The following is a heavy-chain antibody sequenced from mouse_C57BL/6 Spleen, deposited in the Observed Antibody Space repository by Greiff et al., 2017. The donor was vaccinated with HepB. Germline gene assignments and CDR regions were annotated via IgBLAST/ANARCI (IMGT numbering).Heavy chain of an antibody. D-gene: IGHD1-1*01. J-gene: IGHJ3*01. CDR1: GYTFTDYN. CDR2: INPNNGGT. V-gene: IGHV1-18*01. Sequence: EVQLQQSGPELVKPGASVKIPCKASGYTFTDYNMDWVKQSHGKSLEWIGDINPNNGGTIYNQKFKGKATLTVDKSSSTAYMELRSLTSEDTAVYYCARPGGSSYKFAYWGQGTLVTVSA. CDR3: ARPGGSSYKFAY.